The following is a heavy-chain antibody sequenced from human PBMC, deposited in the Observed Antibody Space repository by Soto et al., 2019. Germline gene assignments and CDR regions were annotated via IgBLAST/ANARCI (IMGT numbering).Heavy chain of an antibody. J-gene: IGHJ6*02. V-gene: IGHV1-69*01. CDR3: ASARPDDKVRFLEWLSYYGMDV. Sequence: QVQLVQSGAEVKKPGSSVKVSCKASGGTFSSYAISWVRQAPGQGLEWMGGIIPIFGTANYAQKFQGRVTITADESTSTAYMELSSLRSEDTAVYYCASARPDDKVRFLEWLSYYGMDVWGQGTTVTVSS. CDR1: GGTFSSYA. D-gene: IGHD3-3*01. CDR2: IIPIFGTA.